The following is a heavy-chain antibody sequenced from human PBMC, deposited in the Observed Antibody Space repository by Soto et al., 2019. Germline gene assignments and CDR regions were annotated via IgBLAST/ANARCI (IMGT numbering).Heavy chain of an antibody. CDR2: ISGSGGST. Sequence: EVQLLESGGGLVQPGGSLRLSCAASGFTFSSYAMSWVRQAPGKGLEWVSAISGSGGSTYYADSVKGRFTISRDNSKNTLYLQMNSLRAEDTAVYYCAKDMGSSWYSFRYFQHWGQGTLVTVSS. V-gene: IGHV3-23*01. J-gene: IGHJ1*01. D-gene: IGHD6-13*01. CDR3: AKDMGSSWYSFRYFQH. CDR1: GFTFSSYA.